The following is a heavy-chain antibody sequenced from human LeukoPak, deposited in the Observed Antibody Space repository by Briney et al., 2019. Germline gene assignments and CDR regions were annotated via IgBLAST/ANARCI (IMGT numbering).Heavy chain of an antibody. CDR3: GRLYGDNALRGVDY. V-gene: IGHV4-59*01. Sequence: PSETLSPTCTVSGRSIGGFYWTCIRQPPGKGLEWIGYIYYSGSTNYNPSLRSRVTISVDTSKNQFSLRLSSVTAADTAVYYCGRLYGDNALRGVDYWGQGALVTVSS. CDR2: IYYSGST. J-gene: IGHJ4*02. CDR1: GRSIGGFY. D-gene: IGHD4-23*01.